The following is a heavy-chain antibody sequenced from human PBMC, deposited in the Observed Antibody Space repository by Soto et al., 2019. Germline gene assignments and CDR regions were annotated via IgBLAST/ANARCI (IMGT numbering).Heavy chain of an antibody. J-gene: IGHJ6*02. CDR3: ARLIGITIFGVVRNYYYGMDV. V-gene: IGHV5-10-1*01. D-gene: IGHD3-3*01. Sequence: GGSLKISCKGSGYSFTSYWISWVRQMPGKGLEWMGRIDPSDSYTNYSPSFQGHVTISADKSISTAYLQWSSLKASDTAMYYCARLIGITIFGVVRNYYYGMDVWGQGTTVTVSS. CDR2: IDPSDSYT. CDR1: GYSFTSYW.